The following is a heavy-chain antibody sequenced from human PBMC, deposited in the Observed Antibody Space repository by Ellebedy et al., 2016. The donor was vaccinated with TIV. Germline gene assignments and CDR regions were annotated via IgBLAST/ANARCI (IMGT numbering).Heavy chain of an antibody. CDR1: GASISGSTLY. V-gene: IGHV4-39*01. J-gene: IGHJ4*02. D-gene: IGHD1-26*01. CDR3: VRRLGGRPPSD. Sequence: SETLSLXXTVSGASISGSTLYWGWVRQSPGKGLEWIGSIYDSGSTYYNPSLKSRATISVDTSKNQFSLKLRSVIAADTAWYFCVRRLGGRPPSDWGQGTMVTVSS. CDR2: IYDSGST.